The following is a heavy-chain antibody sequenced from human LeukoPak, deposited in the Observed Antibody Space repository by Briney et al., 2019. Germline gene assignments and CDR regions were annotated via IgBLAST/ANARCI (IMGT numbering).Heavy chain of an antibody. CDR3: ARDPDTIVGANFHC. CDR2: INQNGNVK. J-gene: IGHJ4*02. V-gene: IGHV3-7*01. D-gene: IGHD1-26*01. Sequence: GGSLRLSCAASGFTFSNYEMNWVRQAPGKGLEWVATINQNGNVKYYVDSVKGRFTISRDNAQNSLFLQMNSLTAEDTAVYYCARDPDTIVGANFHCWGQGTLVTVSS. CDR1: GFTFSNYE.